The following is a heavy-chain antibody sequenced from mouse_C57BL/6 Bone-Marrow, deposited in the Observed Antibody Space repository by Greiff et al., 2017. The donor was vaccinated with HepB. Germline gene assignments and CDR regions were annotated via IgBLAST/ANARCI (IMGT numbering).Heavy chain of an antibody. CDR3: ARYPPGTMCWYFDV. V-gene: IGHV14-3*01. D-gene: IGHD4-1*01. CDR2: IDPANGNT. J-gene: IGHJ1*03. Sequence: VQLQQSVAELVRPGASVKLSCTASGFNIKNTYMHWVKQRPEQGLEWIGRIDPANGNTKYDPKFQGKATITADTSSNTAYLQLSSLTSEDTALDYCARYPPGTMCWYFDVWGTGTTVTVSS. CDR1: GFNIKNTY.